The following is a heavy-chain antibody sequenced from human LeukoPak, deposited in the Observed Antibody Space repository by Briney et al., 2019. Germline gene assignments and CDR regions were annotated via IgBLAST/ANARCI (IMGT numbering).Heavy chain of an antibody. J-gene: IGHJ4*02. D-gene: IGHD1-1*01. Sequence: GESLRLSCAASGFTFSSYAMHWVRQAPGKGLEYVSGISSNGGDTHYANSVKGRFTISRDDSKKTLFLQMGSLRVEDMAVYYCVRRTTAGPFDYWGQGTLVTVSS. CDR1: GFTFSSYA. CDR3: VRRTTAGPFDY. V-gene: IGHV3-64*01. CDR2: ISSNGGDT.